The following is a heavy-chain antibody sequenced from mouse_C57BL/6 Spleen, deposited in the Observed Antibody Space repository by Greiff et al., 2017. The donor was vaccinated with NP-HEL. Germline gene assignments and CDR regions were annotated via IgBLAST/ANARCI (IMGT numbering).Heavy chain of an antibody. Sequence: VQLQQPGAELVKPGASVKVSCKASGYTFTSYWMHWVKQRPGQGLEWIGRIHPSDSDTNYNQKFKGKATLTVDKSSSTAYMQLSSLTSEDSAVYYCEMKSYYSNCNYAMDYWGQGTSVTVSS. CDR3: EMKSYYSNCNYAMDY. D-gene: IGHD2-5*01. CDR1: GYTFTSYW. CDR2: IHPSDSDT. J-gene: IGHJ4*01. V-gene: IGHV1-74*01.